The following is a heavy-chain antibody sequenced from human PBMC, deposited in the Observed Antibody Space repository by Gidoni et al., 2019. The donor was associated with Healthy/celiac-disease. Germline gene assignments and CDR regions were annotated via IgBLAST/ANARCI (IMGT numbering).Heavy chain of an antibody. D-gene: IGHD3-16*02. Sequence: EVQLVESGGGLVKPGGSLRLPCAASGFTFSSYSMNWVRQAPGKGLEWVSSISSSSSYIYYADSVKGRFTSSRDNAKNSLYLQMNSLRAEDTAVYYCARDFVGDVISIYYGMDVWGQGTTVTVSS. CDR1: GFTFSSYS. CDR3: ARDFVGDVISIYYGMDV. J-gene: IGHJ6*02. CDR2: ISSSSSYI. V-gene: IGHV3-21*01.